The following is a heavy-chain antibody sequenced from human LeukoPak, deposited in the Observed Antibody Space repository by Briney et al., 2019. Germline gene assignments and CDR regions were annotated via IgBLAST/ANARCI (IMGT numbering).Heavy chain of an antibody. CDR1: GLSFSTYC. D-gene: IGHD1-26*01. Sequence: PRRSLRLSCAASGLSFSTYCMRGARQAPGKGLEWVANIKKDGSEKYYVDSVKGRFTIYRDNAENSLYLQMNSLRAEDTAVYYCAGDRGSYRTFDYWGQGTLVIVSS. CDR2: IKKDGSEK. CDR3: AGDRGSYRTFDY. V-gene: IGHV3-7*01. J-gene: IGHJ4*02.